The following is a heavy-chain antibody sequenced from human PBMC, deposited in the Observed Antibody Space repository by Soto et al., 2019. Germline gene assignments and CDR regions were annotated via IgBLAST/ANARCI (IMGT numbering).Heavy chain of an antibody. D-gene: IGHD4-17*01. CDR2: IYYSGST. V-gene: IGHV4-59*01. J-gene: IGHJ4*02. CDR1: GGPLSSYY. Sequence: SETLSLTCTVSGGPLSSYYWSWIRQPPGKGLEWIGYIYYSGSTNYNPSLKSRVTISVDTSKNQFSLKLSSVTAADTAVYYCARAYGDYVFDYWGQGTLVTVSS. CDR3: ARAYGDYVFDY.